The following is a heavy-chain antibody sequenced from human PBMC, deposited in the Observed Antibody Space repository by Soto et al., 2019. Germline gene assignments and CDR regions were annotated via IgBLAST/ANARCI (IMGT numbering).Heavy chain of an antibody. CDR3: AKENQGSSWYEHGH. J-gene: IGHJ4*02. Sequence: GGALRLSCAASGFTFSSYGMHWVRQAPGKGLEWVAVISYDGSNKYYADSVKGRFTISRDNSKNTLYLQMNSLSAEGTAVYYWAKENQGSSWYEHGHWGQGTQVNLPS. V-gene: IGHV3-30*18. CDR1: GFTFSSYG. D-gene: IGHD6-13*01. CDR2: ISYDGSNK.